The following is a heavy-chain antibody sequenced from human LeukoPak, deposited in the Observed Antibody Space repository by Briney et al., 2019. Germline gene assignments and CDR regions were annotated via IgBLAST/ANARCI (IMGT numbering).Heavy chain of an antibody. Sequence: SETLSLTCAVSGGLVNGSEWWNWVRQPPGMGLEWIGEIYHSGSVIYNPSLKSRVTMSVDTSKNQFSLKLSSVTAADTAVYYCARNSNEPVYYYYYYMDVWGKGTTVTVSS. V-gene: IGHV4-4*02. CDR3: ARNSNEPVYYYYYYMDV. J-gene: IGHJ6*03. CDR1: GGLVNGSEW. D-gene: IGHD4-11*01. CDR2: IYHSGSV.